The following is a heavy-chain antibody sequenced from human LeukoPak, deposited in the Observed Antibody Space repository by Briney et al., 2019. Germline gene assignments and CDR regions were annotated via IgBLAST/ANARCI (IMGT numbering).Heavy chain of an antibody. Sequence: PSETLSLTCSVSGGSFSTYYWSWIRQPAGKGLEWIGRIYTSGRTNYIPSLKSRVTISVDTSKNQFSLKLSSVTAADTAVYYCARAPRGGSRWFDPWGQGTLVTVSS. CDR1: GGSFSTYY. J-gene: IGHJ5*02. CDR3: ARAPRGGSRWFDP. D-gene: IGHD2-15*01. CDR2: IYTSGRT. V-gene: IGHV4-4*07.